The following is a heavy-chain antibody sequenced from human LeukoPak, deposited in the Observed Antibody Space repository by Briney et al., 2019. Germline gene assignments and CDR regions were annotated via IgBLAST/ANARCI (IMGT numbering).Heavy chain of an antibody. J-gene: IGHJ4*02. D-gene: IGHD6-13*01. Sequence: SQTLSLTCTVSGVSISSGGYFWNWIRQRPGKGLGWIGYIYNSGSTYYNPSLKSRLTISLDTSKNQFSLKLTSVTAADTAVYYCARPIDPGIAAAGAGYWGQGTLVTVSS. CDR1: GVSISSGGYF. V-gene: IGHV4-31*03. CDR3: ARPIDPGIAAAGAGY. CDR2: IYNSGST.